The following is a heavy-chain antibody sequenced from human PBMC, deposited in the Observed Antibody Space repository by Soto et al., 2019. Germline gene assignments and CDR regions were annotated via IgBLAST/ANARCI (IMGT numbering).Heavy chain of an antibody. J-gene: IGHJ4*02. D-gene: IGHD3-22*01. CDR3: ARDPTYYYDSSGYQGVDY. Sequence: QVQLVQSGAEVKKPGSSVKVSCKASGGTFSSYAISWVRQAPGQGLEWMGGIIPIFGTANYAQKFQGRVTITADESTSRAYMELSSLRSEDTAVYYCARDPTYYYDSSGYQGVDYWGQGTLVTVSS. CDR2: IIPIFGTA. V-gene: IGHV1-69*12. CDR1: GGTFSSYA.